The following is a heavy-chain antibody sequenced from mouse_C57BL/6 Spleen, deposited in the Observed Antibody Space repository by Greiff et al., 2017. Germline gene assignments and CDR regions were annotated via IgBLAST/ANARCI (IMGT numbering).Heavy chain of an antibody. J-gene: IGHJ1*03. Sequence: QVQLQQSGPELVKPGASVKISCKASGYAFSSSWMNWVKQRPGKGLEWIGRIYPGDGDTNYNGKFKGKATLTADKSSSTAYMQLSSLTSEDSAVYFCARESIYYDYGCWYFDVWGTGTTVTVAS. D-gene: IGHD2-4*01. V-gene: IGHV1-82*01. CDR1: GYAFSSSW. CDR3: ARESIYYDYGCWYFDV. CDR2: IYPGDGDT.